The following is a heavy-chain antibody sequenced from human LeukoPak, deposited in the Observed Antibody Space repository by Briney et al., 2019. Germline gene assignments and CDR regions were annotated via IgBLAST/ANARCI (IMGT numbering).Heavy chain of an antibody. J-gene: IGHJ6*03. Sequence: GGSLRLSCAASGFTFSSYWMSWVRQAPGKGLEWVANIKQDGSEKYYVDSVKGRFTISRDNAKNSLCLQMNSLRAEDTAVYYCAREYYDFWSGPSRGPYYYYMDVWGKGTTVTVSS. CDR3: AREYYDFWSGPSRGPYYYYMDV. V-gene: IGHV3-7*01. D-gene: IGHD3-3*01. CDR2: IKQDGSEK. CDR1: GFTFSSYW.